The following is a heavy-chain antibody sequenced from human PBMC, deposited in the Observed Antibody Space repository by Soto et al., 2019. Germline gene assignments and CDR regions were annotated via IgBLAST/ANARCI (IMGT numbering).Heavy chain of an antibody. D-gene: IGHD3-3*01. CDR2: IYWDDDK. Sequence: QITLNESGPTVVRPTETLTLTCRFSGFSLTTSGVGVGWIRQSPGKAPEWLALIYWDDDKRYSASLKSRLTITKDTSNTQVVLTVSDLDPTDTATYYCAHRVRRTVFGLVTTTAIYFDFWGQGTPVAVSS. V-gene: IGHV2-5*02. CDR1: GFSLTTSGVG. CDR3: AHRVRRTVFGLVTTTAIYFDF. J-gene: IGHJ4*02.